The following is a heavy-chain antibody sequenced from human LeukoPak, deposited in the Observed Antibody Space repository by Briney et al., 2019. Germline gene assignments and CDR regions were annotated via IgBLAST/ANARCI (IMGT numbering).Heavy chain of an antibody. CDR3: ARRGYSGYDGEGWFDP. V-gene: IGHV1-2*02. J-gene: IGHJ5*02. CDR2: INPNSGGT. D-gene: IGHD5-12*01. Sequence: ASVKVSCKASGYTFTGYYMHWVRQAPGQGLEWMGWINPNSGGTNYAQKFQGRVTMTRDTSISTAYMELSRLRSDDTAVYYCARRGYSGYDGEGWFDPWGQGTLVTVSS. CDR1: GYTFTGYY.